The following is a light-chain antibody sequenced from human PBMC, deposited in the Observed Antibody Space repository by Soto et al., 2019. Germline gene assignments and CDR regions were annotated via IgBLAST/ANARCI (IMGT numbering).Light chain of an antibody. J-gene: IGKJ4*01. CDR2: DAS. V-gene: IGKV3-20*01. Sequence: IVLTQSPGTLSLSPGERATLSCRASQSVRSNYLAWYQQKPGQAPRFLIYDASSRATGIPDRFSGSGSGTDFSLAISRLRAEELAVYYCQQHGSSPLVFGGVTKVESK. CDR1: QSVRSNY. CDR3: QQHGSSPLV.